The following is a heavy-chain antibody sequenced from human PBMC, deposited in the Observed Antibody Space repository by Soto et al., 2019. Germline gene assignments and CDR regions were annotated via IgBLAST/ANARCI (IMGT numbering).Heavy chain of an antibody. CDR1: GYTFNNYG. CDR2: INTYNGNT. Sequence: ASVKVSCQASGYTFNNYGISWVRQGPGQGLEWMGWINTYNGNTNHAQKLQGRVTMTTDTSTSTAYMELRSLRSDDTAVYYCARGVGSGTYYNQYNWFDPWGQGTLVTVSS. CDR3: ARGVGSGTYYNQYNWFDP. V-gene: IGHV1-18*01. D-gene: IGHD3-10*01. J-gene: IGHJ5*02.